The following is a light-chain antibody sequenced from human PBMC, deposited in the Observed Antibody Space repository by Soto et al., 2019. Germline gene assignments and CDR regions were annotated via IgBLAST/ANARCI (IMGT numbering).Light chain of an antibody. CDR2: GTS. CDR1: ESVTSNF. V-gene: IGKV3-20*01. J-gene: IGKJ2*01. CDR3: QQYGSSYT. Sequence: EIVLTQSPGTLSLSPGERATLSCRASESVTSNFLAWYQQKPGLAPRLLIYGTSSRATGTPDRFSGSGSGTDFTLTISRLEPEDFAVYYCQQYGSSYTFGQGTKLEIK.